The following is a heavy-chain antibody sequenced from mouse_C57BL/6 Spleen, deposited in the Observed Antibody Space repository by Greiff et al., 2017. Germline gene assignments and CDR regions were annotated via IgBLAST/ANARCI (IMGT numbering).Heavy chain of an antibody. CDR1: GFTFSSYA. D-gene: IGHD3-2*02. CDR3: TRVPQAAQATPFAY. J-gene: IGHJ3*01. CDR2: ISSGGDYI. V-gene: IGHV5-9-1*02. Sequence: EVMLVESGEGLVKPGGSLKLSCAASGFTFSSYAMSWVRQTPEKRLEWVAYISSGGDYIYYADTVKGRFTISRDNARNTLYLQMSSLKSEDTAMYYCTRVPQAAQATPFAYWGQGTLVTVSA.